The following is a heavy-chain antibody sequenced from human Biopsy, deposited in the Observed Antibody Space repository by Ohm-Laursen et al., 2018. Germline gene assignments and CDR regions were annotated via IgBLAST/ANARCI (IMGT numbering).Heavy chain of an antibody. Sequence: ASVKVSCKASGYTFTGYHVHWVRQAPGQGLEWMGWINPKTGDTNYAQKFQGRVTMTRDTSISTAYVDLSSLRSDDTAVYYCTRGGYYYDSLAYYYWFDPWGQGTLVTVSS. CDR3: TRGGYYYDSLAYYYWFDP. D-gene: IGHD3-22*01. CDR1: GYTFTGYH. J-gene: IGHJ5*02. V-gene: IGHV1-2*02. CDR2: INPKTGDT.